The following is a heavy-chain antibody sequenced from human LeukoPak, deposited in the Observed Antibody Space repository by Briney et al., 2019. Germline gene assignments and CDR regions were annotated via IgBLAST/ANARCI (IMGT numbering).Heavy chain of an antibody. CDR2: ISYNGRIT. CDR3: ARDRFRRDGYNYGRDGAFDI. D-gene: IGHD5-24*01. CDR1: GFTFSSYA. J-gene: IGHJ3*02. Sequence: GGSLRLSCGGAGFTFSSYAMHWVRQAPGKGLEWVAVISYNGRITYYADSVKGRFTISRDNSKNTLFLQMNSLRAEDTAVYYCARDRFRRDGYNYGRDGAFDIWGQGTMVTVSS. V-gene: IGHV3-30*04.